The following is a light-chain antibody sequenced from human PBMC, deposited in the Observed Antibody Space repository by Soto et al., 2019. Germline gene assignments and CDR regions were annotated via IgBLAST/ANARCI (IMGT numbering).Light chain of an antibody. CDR1: QSVSNNY. V-gene: IGKV3-20*01. CDR2: DAS. CDR3: QQYGSSGT. J-gene: IGKJ1*01. Sequence: EIVLTQSPGTLSLSQGERATLSCRASQSVSNNYLAWYQQKPGQAPRLLIYDASRRATDIPDRFSGSGSGTDFTLTISRLEPEDFAVYYCQQYGSSGTFGQGTKVDIK.